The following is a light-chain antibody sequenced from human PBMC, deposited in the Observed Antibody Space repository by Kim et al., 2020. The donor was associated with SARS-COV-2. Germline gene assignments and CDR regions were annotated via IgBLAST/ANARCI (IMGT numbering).Light chain of an antibody. CDR2: QVS. V-gene: IGKV2D-29*01. CDR3: LQVTQVPWT. CDR1: QSLLHSNGNTY. Sequence: DIVMTQTPLSLSVTPGQPASISCKSSQSLLHSNGNTYLYWYLQKPGQPPQLLIYQVSNRFSGVPDRFSGSGSGTDFTLKVSRVEAEDAGDYYCLQVTQVPWTFGQGTKVDIK. J-gene: IGKJ1*01.